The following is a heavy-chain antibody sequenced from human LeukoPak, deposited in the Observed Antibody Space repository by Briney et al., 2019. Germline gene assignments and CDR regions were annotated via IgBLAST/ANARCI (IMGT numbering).Heavy chain of an antibody. D-gene: IGHD3-22*01. CDR3: ARDQNYYDSSGSNWGDY. CDR1: GFTFSSYW. CDR2: IKQDGSEK. J-gene: IGHJ4*02. V-gene: IGHV3-7*01. Sequence: PGGSLRLSCAASGFTFSSYWMSWVRQAPGKGLEWVANIKQDGSEKYYVDSVKGRFTISRDNAKNSLYLQMNSLRAEDTAVYYCARDQNYYDSSGSNWGDYWGQGTLVTVSS.